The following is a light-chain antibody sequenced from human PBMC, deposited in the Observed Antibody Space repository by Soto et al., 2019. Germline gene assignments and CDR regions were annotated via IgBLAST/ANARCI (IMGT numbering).Light chain of an antibody. J-gene: IGKJ2*01. Sequence: DIQMTQSPSSLSASVGDRVTITCRASQSISSYLHWYQHKPGKAPKLLIYAASSLQSGVPSRFSGSGSGTDFTLTISSLQPEDFATYYCQQSYSTPQTFGQGTNLEIK. CDR2: AAS. V-gene: IGKV1-39*01. CDR3: QQSYSTPQT. CDR1: QSISSY.